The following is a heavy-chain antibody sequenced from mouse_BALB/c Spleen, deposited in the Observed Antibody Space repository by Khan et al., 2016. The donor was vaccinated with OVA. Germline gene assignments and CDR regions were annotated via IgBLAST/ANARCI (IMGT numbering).Heavy chain of an antibody. CDR1: GFTFSTFA. Sequence: EVELVESGGDLVKPGGSLKLSCSASGFTFSTFAMSWVRQTPEKSLEWVATISSGGDYIYYPDSVKGRFTISRDNAKNTRYLQMSSLRSEDTAMYYCARHNYGPFAYWGQGTLVTVSA. CDR3: ARHNYGPFAY. CDR2: ISSGGDYI. J-gene: IGHJ3*01. D-gene: IGHD1-1*01. V-gene: IGHV5-9-3*01.